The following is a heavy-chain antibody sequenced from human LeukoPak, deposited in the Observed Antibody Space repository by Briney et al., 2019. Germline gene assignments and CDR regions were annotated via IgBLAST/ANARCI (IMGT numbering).Heavy chain of an antibody. CDR3: ARGLWFGDENPPYFDY. Sequence: SETLSLTCTVSGGSINIYYWSWIRQPAGKGLEWIGRIYTSESTNYNPSLKSRVTISVDTSRNQFSLKLSSVTAADTAVYYCARGLWFGDENPPYFDYWGQGILVTVSS. D-gene: IGHD3-10*01. J-gene: IGHJ4*02. CDR1: GGSINIYY. CDR2: IYTSEST. V-gene: IGHV4-4*07.